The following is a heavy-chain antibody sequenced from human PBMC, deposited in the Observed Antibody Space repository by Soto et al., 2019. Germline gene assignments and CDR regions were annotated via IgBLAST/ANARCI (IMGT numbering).Heavy chain of an antibody. CDR2: IYHTGST. D-gene: IGHD2-2*01. Sequence: SETLSLTCAVSGGSISTDNWWVWVRQPPGKGLEWIGEIYHTGSTNYNPSLESRVTISVDKSKKQFSLQLTSVTVADTAVYYCARVGSDSGTSSDDWGQGTLVT. CDR3: ARVGSDSGTSSDD. J-gene: IGHJ4*02. V-gene: IGHV4-4*02. CDR1: GGSISTDNW.